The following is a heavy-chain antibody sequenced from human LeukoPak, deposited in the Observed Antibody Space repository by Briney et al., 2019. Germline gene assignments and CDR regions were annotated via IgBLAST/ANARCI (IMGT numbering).Heavy chain of an antibody. CDR3: ARELSYYDSSGYYNRHWYSDL. CDR2: IYYSGST. J-gene: IGHJ2*01. Sequence: SETLSLTCTVSGGSISSYYRSWIRQPPGKGLEWIGYIYYSGSTNYNPSLKSRVTISVDTSKNQFSLKLSSVTAADTAVYYCARELSYYDSSGYYNRHWYSDLWGRGTLVTVSS. D-gene: IGHD3-22*01. CDR1: GGSISSYY. V-gene: IGHV4-59*12.